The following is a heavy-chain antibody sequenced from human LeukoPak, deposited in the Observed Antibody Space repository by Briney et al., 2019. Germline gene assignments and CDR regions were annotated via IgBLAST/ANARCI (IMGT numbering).Heavy chain of an antibody. J-gene: IGHJ4*02. D-gene: IGHD3-10*01. CDR1: GFTFSSYG. CDR3: AKDLITMVRGVLYYFDY. V-gene: IGHV3-30*18. Sequence: GGSLRLSCAASGFTFSSYGMHWVRQAPGKGLEWVAVISYDGSNKYYADSVKGRFTISRDNSKNTLYLQMNSLRAEDTAVYYCAKDLITMVRGVLYYFDYWGQGTLVTVSS. CDR2: ISYDGSNK.